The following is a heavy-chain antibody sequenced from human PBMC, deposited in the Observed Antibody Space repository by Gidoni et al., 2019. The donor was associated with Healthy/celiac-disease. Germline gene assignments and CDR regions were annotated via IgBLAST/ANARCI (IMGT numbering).Heavy chain of an antibody. D-gene: IGHD5-12*01. J-gene: IGHJ6*02. CDR1: GGSISSGGSS. CDR2: IYHSGST. Sequence: QLQLQESGSGLVKPSQTLSLTCAVSGGSISSGGSSWSWIRQPPGKGLEWIGYIYHSGSTYYNPSLKSRVTISVDRSKNQFSLKLSSVTAADTAVYYCARGTLGGYDFYYYYGMDVWGQGTTVTVSS. V-gene: IGHV4-30-2*01. CDR3: ARGTLGGYDFYYYYGMDV.